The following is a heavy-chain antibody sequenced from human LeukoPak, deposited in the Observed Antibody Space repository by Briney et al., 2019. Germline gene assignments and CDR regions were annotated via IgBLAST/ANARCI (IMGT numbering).Heavy chain of an antibody. V-gene: IGHV1-46*01. CDR1: GYTFTSYY. Sequence: ASVKVSCKASGYTFTSYYMHWVRRAPGQGLEWMGIINPSGGSTSYAQKFQGRVTMTRDTSTSTVYMELSSLRSEDTAVYYCARGSPGIAAAGTGYYYYMDVWGKGTTVTISS. CDR3: ARGSPGIAAAGTGYYYYMDV. D-gene: IGHD6-13*01. J-gene: IGHJ6*03. CDR2: INPSGGST.